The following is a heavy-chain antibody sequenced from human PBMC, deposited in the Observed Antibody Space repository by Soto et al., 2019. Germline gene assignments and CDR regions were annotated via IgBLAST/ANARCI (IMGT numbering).Heavy chain of an antibody. D-gene: IGHD3-22*01. J-gene: IGHJ4*02. V-gene: IGHV3-48*02. CDR3: ARTYYYDSSGYKDYFDY. CDR1: GFTFSRYS. CDR2: IRSSSSTI. Sequence: EVQLVESGGGSVQPGGSLRLSCAASGFTFSRYSMNWVRQAPGKGLEWVSYIRSSSSTIYYADSVKGRFTISRDNAKNSLYLQMNSLRDEDTAVYYCARTYYYDSSGYKDYFDYWGQGTLVTVSS.